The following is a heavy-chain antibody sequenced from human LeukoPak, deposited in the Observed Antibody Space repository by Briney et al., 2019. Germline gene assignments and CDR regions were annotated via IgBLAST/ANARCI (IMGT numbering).Heavy chain of an antibody. J-gene: IGHJ4*02. D-gene: IGHD5/OR15-5a*01. CDR3: ARVTGLSGQVDY. CDR1: GNSFTNYW. Sequence: GESLKISCKGSGNSFTNYWIAGVRQMPGKGLEWMGIIYPGDSDTRYSPSFQDQVTISADKSISTAYLQWSSLKASDTAVYYCARVTGLSGQVDYWGQGTLATVSS. CDR2: IYPGDSDT. V-gene: IGHV5-51*01.